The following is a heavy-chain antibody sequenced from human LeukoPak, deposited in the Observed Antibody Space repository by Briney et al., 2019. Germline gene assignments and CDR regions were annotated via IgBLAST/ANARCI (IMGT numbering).Heavy chain of an antibody. CDR1: GYTFTSYD. CDR2: INPSGGST. V-gene: IGHV1-46*01. CDR3: ARVWTYSYGLGAFDY. Sequence: ASVKVSCKASGYTFTSYDINWVRQATGQGLEWMGIINPSGGSTSYAQKFQGRVTMTRDTSTSTVYMELSSLRSEDTAVYYCARVWTYSYGLGAFDYWGQGTLVAVSS. D-gene: IGHD5-18*01. J-gene: IGHJ4*02.